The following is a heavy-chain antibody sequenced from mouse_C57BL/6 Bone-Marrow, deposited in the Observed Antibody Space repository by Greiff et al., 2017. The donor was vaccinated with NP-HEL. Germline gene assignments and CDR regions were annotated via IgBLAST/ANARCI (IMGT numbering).Heavy chain of an antibody. CDR1: GYTFTDYY. V-gene: IGHV1-26*01. CDR3: ARRQLRLRGGAMDY. CDR2: INPNNGGT. Sequence: EVQLQQSGPELVKPGASVKISCKASGYTFTDYYMNWVKQSHGKSLEWIGDINPNNGGTSYNQKFKGKATLTVDKSSSTAYMELRSLTSEDSAVYYCARRQLRLRGGAMDYWGQGTSVTVSS. D-gene: IGHD3-2*02. J-gene: IGHJ4*01.